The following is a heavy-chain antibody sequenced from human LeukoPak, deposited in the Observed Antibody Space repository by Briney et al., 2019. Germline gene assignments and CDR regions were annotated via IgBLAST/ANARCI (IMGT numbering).Heavy chain of an antibody. D-gene: IGHD2-15*01. J-gene: IGHJ4*02. CDR2: INAFGAST. CDR1: GFTFSGYA. CDR3: AKVALGYCSGGSCYYFDY. V-gene: IGHV3-23*01. Sequence: GGSLRLSCAASGFTFSGYAMSWVRQAPEKGLEWVSSINAFGASTYYADSVKGRFTSSRDNSKSTLYLQMNSLRAEDTAVYYCAKVALGYCSGGSCYYFDYGGQGTLVTVSS.